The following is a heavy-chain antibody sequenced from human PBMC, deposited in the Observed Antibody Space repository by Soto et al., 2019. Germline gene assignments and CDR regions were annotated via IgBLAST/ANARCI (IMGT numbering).Heavy chain of an antibody. V-gene: IGHV4-30-4*01. D-gene: IGHD3-3*01. Sequence: SETLSLTCTVSGGSISIGDYYLSWIRQPPGKGLEWIGYIYYSGSTYYNPSLKSRVTISVDTSKNQFSLKLSSVTAADKAVYYCARGSVGYDFWSGFHNWFDPWGQGTLVPVSS. CDR3: ARGSVGYDFWSGFHNWFDP. J-gene: IGHJ5*02. CDR1: GGSISIGDYY. CDR2: IYYSGST.